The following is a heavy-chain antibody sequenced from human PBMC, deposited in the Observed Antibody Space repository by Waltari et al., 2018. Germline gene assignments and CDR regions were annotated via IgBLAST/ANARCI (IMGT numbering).Heavy chain of an antibody. J-gene: IGHJ3*02. CDR3: ARDLDAFDI. Sequence: QVQLQESGPGLVKPSQTLSLTCTGSGGSISSGSYYWSWIRQPAGKGLEWIGYIYTSGSTNYNPSLKSRVTISVDTSKNQFSLKLSSVTAADTAVYYCARDLDAFDIWGQGTMVTVSS. CDR2: IYTSGST. V-gene: IGHV4-61*09. CDR1: GGSISSGSYY.